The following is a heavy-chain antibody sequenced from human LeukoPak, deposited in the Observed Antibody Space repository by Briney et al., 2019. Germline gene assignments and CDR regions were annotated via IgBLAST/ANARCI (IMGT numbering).Heavy chain of an antibody. CDR3: AREKRGSSSGYFDY. J-gene: IGHJ4*02. CDR2: IYSGGST. CDR1: GFTVSSNY. Sequence: GGSLRLSCAASGFTVSSNYMSWVRQAPGKGLEWVSLIYSGGSTYYSDSVTGRFTISRDNSKNPLYLQMNSLRAEDTAVYYCAREKRGSSSGYFDYWGQGTLVTVSS. V-gene: IGHV3-66*01. D-gene: IGHD6-6*01.